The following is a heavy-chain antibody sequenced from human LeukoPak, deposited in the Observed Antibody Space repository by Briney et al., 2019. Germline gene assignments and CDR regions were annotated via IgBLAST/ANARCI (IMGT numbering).Heavy chain of an antibody. CDR2: IRSKANSYAT. D-gene: IGHD5-12*01. V-gene: IGHV3-73*01. Sequence: GGSLRLSCEASGFTFSSYEMHWVRQASGKGLEWVGRIRSKANSYATAYAASVKGRFTISRDDSKNTAYLQMNSLKTEDTAVYYCTRGNYSGYDYWGQGTLVTVSS. CDR1: GFTFSSYE. J-gene: IGHJ4*02. CDR3: TRGNYSGYDY.